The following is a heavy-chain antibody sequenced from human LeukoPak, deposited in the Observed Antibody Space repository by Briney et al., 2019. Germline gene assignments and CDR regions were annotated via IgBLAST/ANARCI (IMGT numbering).Heavy chain of an antibody. J-gene: IGHJ6*03. Sequence: PGGSLRLSCAASGFTFSSYGMHWVRQASGKGLEWVAFIRYDGSNKYYADSVKGRFTISRDNSKNTLYLQMNSLRAEDTAVYYCAKTGRDYYYYYYMDVWGKGATVTVSS. CDR1: GFTFSSYG. CDR2: IRYDGSNK. D-gene: IGHD3-10*01. CDR3: AKTGRDYYYYYYMDV. V-gene: IGHV3-30*02.